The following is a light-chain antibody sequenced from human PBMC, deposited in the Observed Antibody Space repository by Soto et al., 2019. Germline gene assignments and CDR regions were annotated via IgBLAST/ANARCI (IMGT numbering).Light chain of an antibody. Sequence: EIEVTHSPATPSLSPGESATLSCRATRSCSSYLAWSQQTPGQAPRVLIYDASSRQTDIPARFSGSGSGTDFTRTISSLEPEDVALSYCQQRSNSTITFGQGTRLETK. CDR3: QQRSNSTIT. V-gene: IGKV3-11*01. CDR2: DAS. CDR1: RSCSSY. J-gene: IGKJ5*01.